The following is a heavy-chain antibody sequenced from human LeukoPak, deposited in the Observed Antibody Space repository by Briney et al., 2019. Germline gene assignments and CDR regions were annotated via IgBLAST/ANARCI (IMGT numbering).Heavy chain of an antibody. D-gene: IGHD3-10*01. CDR3: ARVGKFNRGYFDY. Sequence: PGGSLRLSCAASGFTFSSYWMNWVRQAPGKGLEWVANIKQDGSEKNYVDSVKGRFTISRDNAKNSLYLQMNSLRAEDTAVYYCARVGKFNRGYFDYWGQGTLVTVSS. CDR2: IKQDGSEK. J-gene: IGHJ4*02. V-gene: IGHV3-7*01. CDR1: GFTFSSYW.